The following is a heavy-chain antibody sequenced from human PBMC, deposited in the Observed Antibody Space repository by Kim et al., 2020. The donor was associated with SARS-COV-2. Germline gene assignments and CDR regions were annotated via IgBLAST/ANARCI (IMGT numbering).Heavy chain of an antibody. J-gene: IGHJ4*02. CDR3: ARGPPYDFWSGFPFFDY. CDR1: GFTVSSYC. D-gene: IGHD3-3*01. CDR2: IPSSGRA. Sequence: GGSLRLSCVVSGFTVSSYCMTWVRQAAGKGLEWVSVIPSSGRADHADSVKGRFIISRDTAQNTLYLQMNSLRAEDAAVYYCARGPPYDFWSGFPFFDYWGEGTRLAVST. V-gene: IGHV3-53*01.